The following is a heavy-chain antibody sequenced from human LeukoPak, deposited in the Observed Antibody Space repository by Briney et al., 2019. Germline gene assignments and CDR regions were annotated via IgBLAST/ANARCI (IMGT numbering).Heavy chain of an antibody. CDR3: ARGSPDIVVVVAATLGAFDI. CDR1: GYTFTGYY. D-gene: IGHD2-15*01. Sequence: ASAKVSCKASGYTFTGYYMHWVRQATGQGLEWMGWINPNSGGTNYAQKFQGRVTMTRDTSISTAYMELSRLRSDDTAVYYCARGSPDIVVVVAATLGAFDIWGQGTMVTVSS. CDR2: INPNSGGT. V-gene: IGHV1-2*02. J-gene: IGHJ3*02.